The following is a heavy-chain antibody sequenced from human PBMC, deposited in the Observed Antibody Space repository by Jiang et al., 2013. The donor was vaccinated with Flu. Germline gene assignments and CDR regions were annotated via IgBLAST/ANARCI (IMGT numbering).Heavy chain of an antibody. Sequence: DSVKGRFTISRDNSKNTLYLQMNSLRAEDTAVFYCARDPSDSYGGIDYWGQGTLVTVSS. D-gene: IGHD5-18*01. CDR3: ARDPSDSYGGIDY. J-gene: IGHJ4*02. V-gene: IGHV3-30*07.